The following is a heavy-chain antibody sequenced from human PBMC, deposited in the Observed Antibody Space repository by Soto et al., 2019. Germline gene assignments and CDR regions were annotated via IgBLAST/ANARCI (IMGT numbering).Heavy chain of an antibody. J-gene: IGHJ4*02. CDR3: AKDRLAGGFDY. CDR1: GYTFTSYY. CDR2: INPSGGST. D-gene: IGHD3-16*01. V-gene: IGHV1-46*01. Sequence: ASVKVSCKASGYTFTSYYMHWVRQAPGQGLEWMGIINPSGGSTSYAQKFQGRFTISRDNSRNTVYLQMNSLRADDTAVYYCAKDRLAGGFDYWGQGTLVTVSS.